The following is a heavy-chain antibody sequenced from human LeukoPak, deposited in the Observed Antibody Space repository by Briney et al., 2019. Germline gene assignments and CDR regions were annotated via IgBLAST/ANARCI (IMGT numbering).Heavy chain of an antibody. CDR1: GITLSNYG. CDR2: ISDSGGRT. D-gene: IGHD3-22*01. V-gene: IGHV3-23*01. Sequence: GGSLRLSCAVSGITLSNYGMSWVRQAPGKGLEWVAGISDSGGRTNYADSVKGRFTISRDNPKNPLYLQMNSLRAEDTAVYFCAKRGVVIRVILVGFQKEPYYFDSWGQGALVTVSS. CDR3: AKRGVVIRVILVGFQKEPYYFDS. J-gene: IGHJ4*02.